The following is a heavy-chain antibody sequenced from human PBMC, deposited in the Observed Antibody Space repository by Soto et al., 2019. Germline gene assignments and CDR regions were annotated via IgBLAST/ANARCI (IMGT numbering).Heavy chain of an antibody. CDR3: AKVGRRGIAAAGTVDY. CDR1: GFTFGSYW. CDR2: IKPDGSAT. J-gene: IGHJ4*02. D-gene: IGHD6-13*01. V-gene: IGHV3-7*03. Sequence: EVQLVESGGGLVQPGGSLRLSCAVSGFTFGSYWMNWVRLIPGKGLEWVAYIKPDGSATYYVDSVKGRFTISRDNAKNSLYPQMNSLRAEDTAVYYCAKVGRRGIAAAGTVDYWGQGTLVTVSS.